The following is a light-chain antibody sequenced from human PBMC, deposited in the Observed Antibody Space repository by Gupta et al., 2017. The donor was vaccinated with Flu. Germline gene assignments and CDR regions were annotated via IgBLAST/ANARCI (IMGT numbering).Light chain of an antibody. CDR1: SSDVGGYNY. J-gene: IGLJ2*01. V-gene: IGLV2-14*01. Sequence: QSALTQPASVSGSPGQSITISCTGTSSDVGGYNYVSWYQQHPGKAPKLMIYEVSNRPSGVSNRFSGSKSGNTASLTISGLQAEDEADYYCSSYTSSSTLVVGGGNKLTVL. CDR2: EVS. CDR3: SSYTSSSTLV.